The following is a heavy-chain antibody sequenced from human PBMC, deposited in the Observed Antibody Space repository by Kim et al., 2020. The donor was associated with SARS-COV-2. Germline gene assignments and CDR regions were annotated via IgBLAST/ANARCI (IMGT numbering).Heavy chain of an antibody. CDR1: GFTFGDYA. CDR2: ISWNSGSI. CDR3: AKDRDGSGSYYNGDAFDI. J-gene: IGHJ3*02. V-gene: IGHV3-9*01. Sequence: GGSLRLSCAASGFTFGDYAMHWVRQAPGKGLEWVSGISWNSGSIGYADSVKGRFTISRDNAKNSLYLQMNSLRAEDTALYYCAKDRDGSGSYYNGDAFDIWGQGTMVTVSS. D-gene: IGHD3-10*01.